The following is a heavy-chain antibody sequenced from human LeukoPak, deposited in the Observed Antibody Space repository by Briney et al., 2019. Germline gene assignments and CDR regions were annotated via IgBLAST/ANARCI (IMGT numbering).Heavy chain of an antibody. D-gene: IGHD4-11*01. CDR1: GGSISSYY. J-gene: IGHJ5*02. CDR2: SYYRGSG. CDR3: ARGDYSNYVRGTWFDP. Sequence: SETLSLTCTVSGGSISSYYWSWIRQPPGKGLEWIGYSYYRGSGDYHPSLRSRVTISVDTSKNQFSLTLTSVTAADTAVYYCARGDYSNYVRGTWFDPWGQGTLVTVSS. V-gene: IGHV4-59*06.